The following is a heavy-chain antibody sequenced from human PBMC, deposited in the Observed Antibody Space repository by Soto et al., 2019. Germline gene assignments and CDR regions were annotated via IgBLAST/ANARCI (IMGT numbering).Heavy chain of an antibody. V-gene: IGHV4-4*07. J-gene: IGHJ5*02. CDR2: IYSSGST. CDR3: ARGQRFSDWFDP. Sequence: SETLSLTCTVTGGAISGYYWTWIRQSAGGGLEWIGRIYSSGSTNYNPSLKSRVTISLDTSMNHFSLRLSSVTAAETAVYYCARGQRFSDWFDPWGQGTLVTVSS. CDR1: GGAISGYY. D-gene: IGHD3-3*01.